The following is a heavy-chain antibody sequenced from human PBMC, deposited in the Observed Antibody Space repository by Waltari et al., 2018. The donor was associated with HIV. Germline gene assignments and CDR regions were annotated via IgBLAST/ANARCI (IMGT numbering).Heavy chain of an antibody. D-gene: IGHD3-22*01. V-gene: IGHV3-30-3*01. Sequence: QVQLVESGGGVVQPGRSRRLSFAASGFTLRSFGMLWVRQAPGKGLEWVAVISNDGSSKYYADSVKGRFTISRDNSKNTLYLHMNSLRAEDTAVYYCASPFYSDSTTYYYGLDYWGQGTLVTVSS. CDR2: ISNDGSSK. J-gene: IGHJ4*02. CDR3: ASPFYSDSTTYYYGLDY. CDR1: GFTLRSFG.